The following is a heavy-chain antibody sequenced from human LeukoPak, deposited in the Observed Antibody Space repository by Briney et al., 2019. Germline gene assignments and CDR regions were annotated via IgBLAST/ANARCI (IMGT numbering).Heavy chain of an antibody. D-gene: IGHD4-23*01. CDR3: ARDNSVEDTAWWFDP. CDR1: GYTFTSYG. Sequence: ASVKVSCKASGYTFTSYGISWVRQAPGQGLEWMGWISAYNGNTNYAQKVQGRVTMTTDTSTSTAYMELRSLRSDDTAVYYCARDNSVEDTAWWFDPWGQGTLVTVSS. J-gene: IGHJ5*02. CDR2: ISAYNGNT. V-gene: IGHV1-18*01.